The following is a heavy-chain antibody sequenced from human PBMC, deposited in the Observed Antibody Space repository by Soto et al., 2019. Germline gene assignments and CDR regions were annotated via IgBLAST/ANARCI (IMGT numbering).Heavy chain of an antibody. J-gene: IGHJ6*02. Sequence: GASVKVSCKASGGTFSSYAISWVRQAPGQGLEWMGGIIPIFGTANYAQKFQGRVTITADESTSTAYMELSSLKTEDTAVYYCTTSVDITIFGVVIIPYYYYGMDVWGQGTTVTVSS. D-gene: IGHD3-3*01. CDR3: TTSVDITIFGVVIIPYYYYGMDV. CDR2: IIPIFGTA. CDR1: GGTFSSYA. V-gene: IGHV1-69*13.